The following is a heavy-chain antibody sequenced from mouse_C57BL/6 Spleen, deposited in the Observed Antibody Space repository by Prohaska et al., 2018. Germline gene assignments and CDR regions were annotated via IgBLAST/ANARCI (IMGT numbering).Heavy chain of an antibody. Sequence: YSFTSYWITWVEQRPGQGLEWIGDIYPGSGSTNYNEKFKSKATLTVDTSSSTAYMQLSSLTSEDSAVYYCAIPSGGYWGQGNTLTVSS. J-gene: IGHJ2*01. CDR2: IYPGSGST. D-gene: IGHD6-1*01. CDR1: YSFTSYW. CDR3: AIPSGGY. V-gene: IGHV1-55*01.